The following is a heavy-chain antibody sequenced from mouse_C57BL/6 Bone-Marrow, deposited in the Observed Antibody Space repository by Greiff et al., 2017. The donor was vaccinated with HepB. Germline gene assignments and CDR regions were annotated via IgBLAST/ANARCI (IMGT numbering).Heavy chain of an antibody. CDR2: IRLKSDNYAT. D-gene: IGHD2-4*01. CDR3: TVIYYDFYFDY. J-gene: IGHJ2*01. CDR1: GFTFSNYW. V-gene: IGHV6-3*01. Sequence: EVKLVESGGGLVQPGGSMKLSCVASGFTFSNYWMNWVRQSPEKGLEWVAQIRLKSDNYATHYAESVKGRFTISREDSKSSVYLQMNNLRAEDTGIYYCTVIYYDFYFDYWGQGTTLTVSS.